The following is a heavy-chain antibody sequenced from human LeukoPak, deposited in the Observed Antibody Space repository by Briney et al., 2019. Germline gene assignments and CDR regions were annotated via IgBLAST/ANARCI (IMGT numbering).Heavy chain of an antibody. Sequence: PSGTLSLTCTVSGGSISSSSYYWGWIRQPPGKGLEWIGSIYYSGSTYYNPSLKSRVTISVDTSKNQFSLKLSSVTAADTAVYYCARGARETLHFDYWGQGTLVTVSS. CDR3: ARGARETLHFDY. V-gene: IGHV4-39*07. CDR2: IYYSGST. J-gene: IGHJ4*02. D-gene: IGHD4-23*01. CDR1: GGSISSSSYY.